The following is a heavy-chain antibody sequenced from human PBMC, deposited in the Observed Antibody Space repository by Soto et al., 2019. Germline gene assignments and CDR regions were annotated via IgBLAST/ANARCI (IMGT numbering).Heavy chain of an antibody. J-gene: IGHJ4*02. CDR3: AREGIVATSEGLNK. CDR2: IYTSGST. D-gene: IGHD5-12*01. V-gene: IGHV4-4*07. Sequence: QVQLQESGPGLVKPSETLSLTCTVSGGSISSYYWSWIRQPAGKGLEWIGRIYTSGSTNYNPSLKTRVTMSVDTSQNQFSLKLSSVTAADTAVYYCAREGIVATSEGLNKWGQGTLVTVSS. CDR1: GGSISSYY.